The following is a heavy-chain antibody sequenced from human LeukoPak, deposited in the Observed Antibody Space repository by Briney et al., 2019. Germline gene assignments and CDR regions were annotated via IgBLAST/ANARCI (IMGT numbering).Heavy chain of an antibody. Sequence: SETLSLTCAVYGGSFSGYYWSWIRQPPGKGLEWIGEINHSGSTNYNPSLKSRVTISVDTSKNQFSLKLSSVTAADTAVYYCARGFSLTNGDWFDPWGQGILVTVSS. D-gene: IGHD2-8*01. V-gene: IGHV4-34*01. CDR1: GGSFSGYY. CDR2: INHSGST. J-gene: IGHJ5*02. CDR3: ARGFSLTNGDWFDP.